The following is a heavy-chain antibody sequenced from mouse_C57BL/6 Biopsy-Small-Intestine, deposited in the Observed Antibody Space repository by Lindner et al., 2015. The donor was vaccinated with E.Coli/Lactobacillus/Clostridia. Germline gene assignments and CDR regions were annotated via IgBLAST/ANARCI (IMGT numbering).Heavy chain of an antibody. CDR2: IYPRSGNT. Sequence: VQLQESGVELARPGASVKLSCKASGYTFTSYGISWVKQGIGQGLEWIGEIYPRSGNTYYNEKFKGKATLTADKSSSTAYMELRSLTSEDSAVYYCTRDYGSRWAMDYWGQGTSVTVSS. D-gene: IGHD1-1*01. CDR1: GYTFTSYG. J-gene: IGHJ4*01. CDR3: TRDYGSRWAMDY. V-gene: IGHV1-81*01.